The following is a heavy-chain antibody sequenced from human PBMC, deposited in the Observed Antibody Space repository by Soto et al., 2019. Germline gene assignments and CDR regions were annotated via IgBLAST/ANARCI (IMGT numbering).Heavy chain of an antibody. CDR3: AAIPLTSGVVSGRFDP. D-gene: IGHD3-3*01. CDR1: GGSISSDKW. CDR2: ISHRGST. J-gene: IGHJ5*02. Sequence: QVHLQESGPGLVKPSGTLALTCAVSGGSISSDKWWTWVRQPPGKGLEWIGEISHRGSTNYSPSFKSRLSLSVDTPKTQFSLRLASVTAADTAVYYCAAIPLTSGVVSGRFDPWGQGIMVTVSS. V-gene: IGHV4-4*02.